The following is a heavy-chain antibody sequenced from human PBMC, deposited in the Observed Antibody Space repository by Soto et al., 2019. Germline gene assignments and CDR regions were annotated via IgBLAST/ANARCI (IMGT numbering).Heavy chain of an antibody. CDR1: GGSISSGAYY. CDR3: VRGYGY. V-gene: IGHV4-31*03. D-gene: IGHD3-16*01. Sequence: SETLSLTCTVSGGSISSGAYYWIWIRQHPGQGLEGIGYIYYSGSTYYNPSLKSRVAISVDTSKNQFSLKLRSVTAADTAVYYCVRGYGYWGQGTLDTVSS. J-gene: IGHJ4*02. CDR2: IYYSGST.